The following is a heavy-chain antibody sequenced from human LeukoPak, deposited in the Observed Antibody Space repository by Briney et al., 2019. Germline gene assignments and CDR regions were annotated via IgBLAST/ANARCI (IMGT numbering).Heavy chain of an antibody. J-gene: IGHJ4*02. V-gene: IGHV3-7*01. D-gene: IGHD1-1*01. Sequence: GGSLRLSCAASGITFRSYWMNWVRQAPGKGLEWVASINQDGSGKNYVDSVKGRFTVSRDNAKKYLQMNSLRAEDTAVYYCAMNWNVPPRDYWGQGTLVTVSS. CDR3: AMNWNVPPRDY. CDR2: INQDGSGK. CDR1: GITFRSYW.